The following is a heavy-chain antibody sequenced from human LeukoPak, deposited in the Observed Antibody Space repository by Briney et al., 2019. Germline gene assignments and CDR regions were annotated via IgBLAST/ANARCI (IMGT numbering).Heavy chain of an antibody. CDR2: ISSSSSYI. Sequence: PGGSLRLSCAASGFTFSSYSMNWVRQAPGKGLEWVSSISSSSSYIYYADSVKGRFTISRDNAKNSLYLQMNSLRAEDTAVYYCARARPYSSGGPDWFDPWGQGTLVTVSS. CDR3: ARARPYSSGGPDWFDP. CDR1: GFTFSSYS. J-gene: IGHJ5*02. V-gene: IGHV3-21*01. D-gene: IGHD6-25*01.